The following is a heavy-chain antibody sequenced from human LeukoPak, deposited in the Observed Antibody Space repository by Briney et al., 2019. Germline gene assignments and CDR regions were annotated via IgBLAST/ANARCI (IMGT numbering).Heavy chain of an antibody. D-gene: IGHD3-22*01. CDR3: AREYYYDSSGLDV. CDR1: GFTFSSYW. Sequence: PGGSLRLSGAASGFTFSSYWMSWVRQAPGKGLEWVANIKQDGSEKYYVDSVKGRFTISRDNAKNSLYLQMNSLRAEDTAVYYCAREYYYDSSGLDVWGQGTTVTVSS. CDR2: IKQDGSEK. V-gene: IGHV3-7*01. J-gene: IGHJ6*02.